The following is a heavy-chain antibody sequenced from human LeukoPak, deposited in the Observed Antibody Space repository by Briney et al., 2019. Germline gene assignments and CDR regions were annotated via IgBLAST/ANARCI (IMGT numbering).Heavy chain of an antibody. D-gene: IGHD5-12*01. CDR2: IYHSGST. V-gene: IGHV4-38-2*01. Sequence: SETLSLTCAVSGYSISSGYYWGWIRQPPGKGLEWIGSIYHSGSTYYNPSVKSRFTISVDTSKNQFSLKLSSVTAADTAVYYCARLGGYEAAYYFDYWGQGTLVTVSS. CDR3: ARLGGYEAAYYFDY. CDR1: GYSISSGYY. J-gene: IGHJ4*02.